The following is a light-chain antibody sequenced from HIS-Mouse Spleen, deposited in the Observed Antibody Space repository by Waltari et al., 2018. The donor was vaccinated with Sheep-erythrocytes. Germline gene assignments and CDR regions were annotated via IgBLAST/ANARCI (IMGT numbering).Light chain of an antibody. Sequence: QSVLTQPPSASGTPGQRVTISCSGPSSDVGGYNYASWYQQHPGKAPKLMIYEVSKRPSGVPDRFSGSKSGNTASLTVSGLQAEDEADYYCSSYAGSNNWVFGGGTKLTVL. V-gene: IGLV2-8*01. CDR1: SSDVGGYNY. J-gene: IGLJ3*02. CDR3: SSYAGSNNWV. CDR2: EVS.